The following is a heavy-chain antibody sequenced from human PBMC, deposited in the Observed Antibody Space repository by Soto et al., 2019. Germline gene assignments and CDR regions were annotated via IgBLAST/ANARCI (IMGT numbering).Heavy chain of an antibody. J-gene: IGHJ4*02. CDR3: ARSAVSPFGGLIGPFDY. Sequence: QVQLVQSGAEEKTPWASVKVSCKASGYTFTDYGIHWVRQAPGQRLEWMGWINAGNGNTKSSQKFQGRVTITRDTSASTAYMELSSLSSEDTAVYHCARSAVSPFGGLIGPFDYWGQGNLVTVSS. CDR2: INAGNGNT. D-gene: IGHD3-16*02. V-gene: IGHV1-3*05. CDR1: GYTFTDYG.